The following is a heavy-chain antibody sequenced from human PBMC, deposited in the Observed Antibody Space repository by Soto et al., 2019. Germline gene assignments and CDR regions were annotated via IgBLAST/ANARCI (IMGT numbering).Heavy chain of an antibody. Sequence: GGSLRLSCAASGFTFSSYSMNWVRQAPGKGLEWVSSISSSSSYIYYADSVKGRFTISRDNAKNSLYLQMNSLRAEDTAVYYCSIDYGDYVGSYYYYYMDVWGKGTTVTVSS. V-gene: IGHV3-21*01. D-gene: IGHD4-17*01. CDR2: ISSSSSYI. CDR1: GFTFSSYS. CDR3: SIDYGDYVGSYYYYYMDV. J-gene: IGHJ6*03.